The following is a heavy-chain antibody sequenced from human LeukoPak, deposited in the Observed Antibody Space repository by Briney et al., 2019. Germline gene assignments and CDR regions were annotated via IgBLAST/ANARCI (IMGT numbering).Heavy chain of an antibody. Sequence: ASVKVSCKASGYTFTSYGISWVRQAPGQGLEWLGWISVYNGHTNYAQKLQGRVTMTTDTSTTTAYMELRTLRSDDTAVYYCARVTQTDYDFDCWGQGTLVTVSS. CDR3: ARVTQTDYDFDC. V-gene: IGHV1-18*01. CDR1: GYTFTSYG. J-gene: IGHJ4*02. D-gene: IGHD4-17*01. CDR2: ISVYNGHT.